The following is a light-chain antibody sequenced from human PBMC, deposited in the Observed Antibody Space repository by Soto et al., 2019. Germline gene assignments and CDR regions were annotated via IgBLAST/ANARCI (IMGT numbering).Light chain of an antibody. CDR3: SSYTSNSTLV. J-gene: IGLJ1*01. CDR1: SSDVAAYDY. CDR2: DVY. Sequence: QSPLTQPASVSGSPGQSSTISCTGTSSDVAAYDYVSWFQQHPGKAPKLMVYDVYNRPSGVSNRFSGSKSGNTASLTISGLQAEDASDYYCSSYTSNSTLVFGIGTKLTVL. V-gene: IGLV2-14*01.